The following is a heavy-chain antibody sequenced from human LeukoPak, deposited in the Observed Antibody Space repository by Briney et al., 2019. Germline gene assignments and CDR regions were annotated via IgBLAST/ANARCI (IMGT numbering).Heavy chain of an antibody. V-gene: IGHV3-21*01. Sequence: KTGGSLRLSCAASGFTFSSYSMNWVRQAPGKGLEWVSSISSSSSYIYYADSVKGRFTISRDNAKNSLYMQMNSLRAEDTAVYYCAREIGVPAAPFDYWGQGTLVTVPS. CDR3: AREIGVPAAPFDY. CDR1: GFTFSSYS. CDR2: ISSSSSYI. D-gene: IGHD2-2*01. J-gene: IGHJ4*02.